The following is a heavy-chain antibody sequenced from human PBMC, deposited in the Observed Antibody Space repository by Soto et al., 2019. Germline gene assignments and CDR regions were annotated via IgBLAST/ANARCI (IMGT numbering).Heavy chain of an antibody. CDR1: GGSISSYY. J-gene: IGHJ4*02. Sequence: QVQLQESGPGLVKPSETLSLTCTVSGGSISSYYWSWIRQPPGKGLEWIGYIYYSGSTNYNPSLKSRVTISVDTSKNQFSLKLSSVTAADTAVYYCARGKVGAPRYWGQGTLVTVSS. V-gene: IGHV4-59*01. D-gene: IGHD1-26*01. CDR3: ARGKVGAPRY. CDR2: IYYSGST.